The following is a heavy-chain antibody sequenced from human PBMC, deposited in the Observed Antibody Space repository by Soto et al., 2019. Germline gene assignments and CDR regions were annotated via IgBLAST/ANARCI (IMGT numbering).Heavy chain of an antibody. V-gene: IGHV3-30*18. CDR2: ISSDGNNQ. D-gene: IGHD3-3*01. CDR3: AKERGVLDAFDI. CDR1: GFTSSSFV. Sequence: QVQLVESGGGVVQPGTSLRLSCAASGFTSSSFVIHWVRQAPGKGLEWLAVISSDGNNQYYADSVKGRFTISRDNSKKTLYVQVNSLRAEDTAVYFCAKERGVLDAFDIWGQWTMVTVS. J-gene: IGHJ3*02.